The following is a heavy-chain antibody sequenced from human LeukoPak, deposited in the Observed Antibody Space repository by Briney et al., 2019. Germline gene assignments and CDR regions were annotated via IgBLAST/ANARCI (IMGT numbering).Heavy chain of an antibody. CDR3: VRDTMVRGLDY. V-gene: IGHV4-30-2*06. CDR2: MYHSGST. J-gene: IGHJ4*02. D-gene: IGHD3-10*01. CDR1: GGSISSGTYS. Sequence: PSETLSLTCAVSGGSISSGTYSWSWIRQSPGKGLEWIGYMYHSGSTYYNPSLKSRVTISVDRSRNQFSLKLSSVTAADTAVYYCVRDTMVRGLDYWGQGTLVTVSS.